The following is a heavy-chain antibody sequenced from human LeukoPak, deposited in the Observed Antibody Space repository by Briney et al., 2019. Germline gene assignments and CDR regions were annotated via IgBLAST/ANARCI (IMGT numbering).Heavy chain of an antibody. CDR3: ARGLGTDSGEDY. Sequence: PGGSPRLSCAASGFSISRYWMSWVRQAPGKGLEWVASVKQDGSEKYYVDSVKGRFTISRDNAKNSLSLQVNSLRAEDTAVYYCARGLGTDSGEDYWGQGTLVTVSS. CDR1: GFSISRYW. CDR2: VKQDGSEK. D-gene: IGHD4-17*01. V-gene: IGHV3-7*01. J-gene: IGHJ4*02.